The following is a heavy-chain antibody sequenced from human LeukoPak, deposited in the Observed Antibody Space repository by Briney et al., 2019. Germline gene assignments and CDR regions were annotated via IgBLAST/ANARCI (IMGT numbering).Heavy chain of an antibody. Sequence: GASVKVSCKASGYTFTSYGIGWVRQAPGQGLEWMGWISAYNGNTNYAQKLQGRVTMTTDTSTSTAYMELRSLRSDDTAVYYCARTLLGEWDRGFDYWGQGTLVTVSS. V-gene: IGHV1-18*01. CDR1: GYTFTSYG. CDR2: ISAYNGNT. CDR3: ARTLLGEWDRGFDY. J-gene: IGHJ4*02. D-gene: IGHD3-10*01.